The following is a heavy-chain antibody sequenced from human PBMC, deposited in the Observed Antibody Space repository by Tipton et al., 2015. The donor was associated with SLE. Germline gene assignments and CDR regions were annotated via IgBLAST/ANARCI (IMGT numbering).Heavy chain of an antibody. V-gene: IGHV4-59*01. CDR1: GGSISSYY. CDR3: ARLQWLVLNWYFDL. CDR2: IYYSGST. Sequence: TLSLTCTVSGGSISSYYWSWIRQPPGKGLEWIGYIYYSGSTNYNPSLKSRVTISVDTSKNQFSLKLSSVTAADPAVYYCARLQWLVLNWYFDLWGRGTLVTVSS. J-gene: IGHJ2*01. D-gene: IGHD6-19*01.